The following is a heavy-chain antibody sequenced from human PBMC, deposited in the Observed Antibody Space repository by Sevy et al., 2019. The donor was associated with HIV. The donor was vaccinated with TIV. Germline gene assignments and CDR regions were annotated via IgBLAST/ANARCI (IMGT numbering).Heavy chain of an antibody. CDR1: GFTFSSYS. Sequence: GGSLRLSCAASGFTFSSYSMNWVRQAPGKGLEWVSSISSSSSYIYYADSVKGRFTISRDNATNSLYLQLNSLRAEDTAVYYCARDIAAGTRDAFDIWGQGTMVTVSS. CDR2: ISSSSSYI. V-gene: IGHV3-21*01. CDR3: ARDIAAGTRDAFDI. J-gene: IGHJ3*02. D-gene: IGHD6-13*01.